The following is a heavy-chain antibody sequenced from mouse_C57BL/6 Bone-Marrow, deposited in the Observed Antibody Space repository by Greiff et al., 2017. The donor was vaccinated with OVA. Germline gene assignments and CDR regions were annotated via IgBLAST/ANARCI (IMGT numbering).Heavy chain of an antibody. CDR1: GYTFTSYW. Sequence: QVQLQQSGAELAKPGASVKLSCKASGYTFTSYWMHWVKQRPGQGLEWIGYINPSSGYTKYNQKFKDKATLTGDKSSSTAYMQLSSLTYEDSAVYYCASYSNYAMDYWGQGTSVTVSS. CDR3: ASYSNYAMDY. D-gene: IGHD2-5*01. J-gene: IGHJ4*01. CDR2: INPSSGYT. V-gene: IGHV1-7*01.